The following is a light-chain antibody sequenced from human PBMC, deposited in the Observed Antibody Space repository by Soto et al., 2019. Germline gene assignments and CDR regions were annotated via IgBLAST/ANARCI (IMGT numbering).Light chain of an antibody. CDR2: RNN. CDR3: AAWDDSLSGVV. V-gene: IGLV1-47*01. Sequence: QTVVTQPPSASGTPGQRVTISCSGSGSNIGSNSISRYQQLPGTAPKLLIYRNNQRPSGVPDRFSGSKSGTSASLAISGLRSEDEADYSCAAWDDSLSGVVFGGGTKVTVL. CDR1: GSNIGSNS. J-gene: IGLJ2*01.